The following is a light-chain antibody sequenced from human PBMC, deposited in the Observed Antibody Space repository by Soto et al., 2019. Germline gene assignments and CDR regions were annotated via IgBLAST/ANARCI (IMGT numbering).Light chain of an antibody. Sequence: DIQMTQSPSSLSASVGDRVTITCRASQSISSYLNWYQQKPGKAPKLLIYAASSLQIGVPSRFSGSGSATDFTLTIISLQPEDFATYYCHLRYITPEPFAQGTKVELK. CDR3: HLRYITPEP. CDR1: QSISSY. V-gene: IGKV1-39*01. CDR2: AAS. J-gene: IGKJ1*01.